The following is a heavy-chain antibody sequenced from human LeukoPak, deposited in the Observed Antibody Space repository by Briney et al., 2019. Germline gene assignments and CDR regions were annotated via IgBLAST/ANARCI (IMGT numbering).Heavy chain of an antibody. CDR2: IYYSGST. CDR1: GGSISTYY. V-gene: IGHV4-59*01. D-gene: IGHD6-6*01. Sequence: TSETLSLTCSVSGGSISTYYWSWIRQPPGKGLEWIGYIYYSGSTNYNPSLKSRITMSVDTSKNQFSLKLSSVTAADTAIYYCARISSSAFDIWGQGTMVTVSS. J-gene: IGHJ3*02. CDR3: ARISSSAFDI.